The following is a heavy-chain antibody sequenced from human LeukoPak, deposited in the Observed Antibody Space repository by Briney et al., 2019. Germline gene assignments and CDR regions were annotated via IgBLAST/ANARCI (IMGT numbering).Heavy chain of an antibody. V-gene: IGHV3-23*01. CDR3: TLDSEGSLEWFD. Sequence: GGSLRLSCAASEFTISPHPMIWVRQAPGKGLECVSTTSATGIDTYFADSVKGRFTISRDNSKNTVYLQMNSLETEDTGVYYWTLDSEGSLEWFDWGQGTLVTVCS. D-gene: IGHD3-3*01. CDR1: EFTISPHP. CDR2: TSATGIDT. J-gene: IGHJ4*02.